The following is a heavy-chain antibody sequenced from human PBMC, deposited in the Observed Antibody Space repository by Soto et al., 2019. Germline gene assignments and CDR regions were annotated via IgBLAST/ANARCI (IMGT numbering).Heavy chain of an antibody. D-gene: IGHD2-15*01. J-gene: IGHJ4*02. CDR3: ARVYGYCSGGSCYQHFDY. CDR1: GGSISSYY. CDR2: IYTRGST. V-gene: IGHV4-4*07. Sequence: PCVTLCRTGTVAGGSISSYYVSLIRQHAGKGLEGIGRIYTRGSTTYNPPLKSRVTMSVDTSKNPFSLKLSSVTAADPAVYYCARVYGYCSGGSCYQHFDYWGQGTLVTVSS.